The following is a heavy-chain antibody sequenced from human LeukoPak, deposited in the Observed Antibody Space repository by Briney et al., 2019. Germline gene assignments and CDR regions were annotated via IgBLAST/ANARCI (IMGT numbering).Heavy chain of an antibody. Sequence: SQTLSLTCAISGDSVSSNSAAWNWIRQSPSRGLEWLGRTYYRSKWYNDYAVSVKSRITINPDTSKNHFSLQLNSVTPEDTAVYYCARTTEAHSWQTRYYSYYMDVWGKGTTVTVSS. CDR1: GDSVSSNSAA. D-gene: IGHD6-13*01. V-gene: IGHV6-1*01. CDR2: TYYRSKWYN. J-gene: IGHJ6*03. CDR3: ARTTEAHSWQTRYYSYYMDV.